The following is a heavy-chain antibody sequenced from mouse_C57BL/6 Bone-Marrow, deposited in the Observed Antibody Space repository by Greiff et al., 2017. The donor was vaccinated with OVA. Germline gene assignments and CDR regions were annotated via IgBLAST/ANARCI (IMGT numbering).Heavy chain of an antibody. CDR1: GFSFNTYA. V-gene: IGHV10-1*01. CDR3: VRQGLYDVSWFAY. Sequence: DVKLVESGGGLVQPKGSLKLSCAASGFSFNTYAMNWVRQAPGKGLEWVARIRSKSNNYATYYADSVKDRFTISRDDSESMLYLQMNHLKTEDTAMYYCVRQGLYDVSWFAYWGQGTLVTVSA. CDR2: IRSKSNNYAT. J-gene: IGHJ3*01. D-gene: IGHD2-12*01.